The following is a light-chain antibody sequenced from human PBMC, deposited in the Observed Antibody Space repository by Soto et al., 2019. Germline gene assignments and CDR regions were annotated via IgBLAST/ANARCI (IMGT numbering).Light chain of an antibody. V-gene: IGKV3-20*01. CDR2: DTS. CDR3: QQYGSSEII. CDR1: QSVSNTY. Sequence: EIVLTQSPGTLSLSPGERATLSCRASQSVSNTYVAWYQQKPGLAPRLLIYDTSNRATGIPDRFSGSGSGTDFTLTISRLEPADFAVFYCQQYGSSEIIFGQGTRLEIK. J-gene: IGKJ5*01.